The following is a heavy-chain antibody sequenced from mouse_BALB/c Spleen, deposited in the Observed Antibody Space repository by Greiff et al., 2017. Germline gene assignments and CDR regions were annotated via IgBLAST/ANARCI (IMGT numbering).Heavy chain of an antibody. D-gene: IGHD2-12*01. CDR2: ISSGGSYT. CDR1: GFTFSTYA. Sequence: DVKLVESGGGLVRPGGSLKFSCAASGFTFSTYAMPWVRQSPEKGRGWVAEISSGGSYTYYPDTVTGRCTISRDNAKNTLYLEMSSLRSEDTAMYYCARTTTFYAMDYWGQGTSVTVSS. J-gene: IGHJ4*01. V-gene: IGHV5-9-4*01. CDR3: ARTTTFYAMDY.